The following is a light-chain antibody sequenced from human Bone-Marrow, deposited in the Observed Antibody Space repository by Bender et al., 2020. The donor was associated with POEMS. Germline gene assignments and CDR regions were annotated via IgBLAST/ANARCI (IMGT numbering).Light chain of an antibody. J-gene: IGLJ3*02. CDR1: SSDVGGYNY. CDR2: DVI. CDR3: SSYTSSSIWV. V-gene: IGLV2-14*03. Sequence: HSALTQPASVSGSPGQSITISCTGTSSDVGGYNYVPWYQKHPAKVPKLMIYDVIHRASGVSNRFSGSKSGNKASLTISGLQAEDEADYYCSSYTSSSIWVFGGGTKLTVL.